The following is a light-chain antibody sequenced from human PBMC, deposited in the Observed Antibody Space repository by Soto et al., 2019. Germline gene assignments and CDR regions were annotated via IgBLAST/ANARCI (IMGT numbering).Light chain of an antibody. J-gene: IGKJ1*01. CDR1: QSISSW. Sequence: DIQMTQSPSTLSASVGDRVTMTCRASQSISSWLAWYQQQPGKAPKLLIYDASTLKSGVPSRFSGSRSGTEFTLTISSLQPDDFATYYCQQYNSYSWTFGQGTKVDIK. CDR2: DAS. V-gene: IGKV1-5*01. CDR3: QQYNSYSWT.